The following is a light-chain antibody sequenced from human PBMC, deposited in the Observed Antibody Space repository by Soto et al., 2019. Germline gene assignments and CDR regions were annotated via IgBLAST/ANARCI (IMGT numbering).Light chain of an antibody. CDR3: SSYAASNNLV. Sequence: QSALTQPPSASGSPGQSVTIYCTGTSSDVGGYNYVSWYQQHPGKAPKLMIYEVSKRPSGVPDRFSGSKSGNTASLTVSGLQAEDEADYYCSSYAASNNLVFGGGTKLTVL. V-gene: IGLV2-8*01. CDR1: SSDVGGYNY. CDR2: EVS. J-gene: IGLJ3*02.